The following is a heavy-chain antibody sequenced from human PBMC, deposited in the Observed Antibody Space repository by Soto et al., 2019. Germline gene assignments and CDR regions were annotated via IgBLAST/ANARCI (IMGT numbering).Heavy chain of an antibody. CDR2: INAGNGNT. CDR3: APQRGASGWFDP. V-gene: IGHV1-3*01. CDR1: GYTFTSYA. D-gene: IGHD3-16*01. J-gene: IGHJ5*02. Sequence: GASVKVSCKASGYTFTSYAMHWVRQAPGQRLEWMGWINAGNGNTKYSQKFQGRVTITRDTSASTAYMELSSLRSEDTAVYYCAPQRGASGWFDPWGQGTLVTVSS.